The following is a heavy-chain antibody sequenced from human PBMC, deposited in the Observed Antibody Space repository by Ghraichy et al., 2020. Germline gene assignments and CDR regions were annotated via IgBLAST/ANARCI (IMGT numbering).Heavy chain of an antibody. D-gene: IGHD3-22*01. CDR1: GFTFSSYW. V-gene: IGHV3-74*01. J-gene: IGHJ6*02. Sequence: GGSLNISCAASGFTFSSYWMAWVRQSPGQGPEWVSRIRGEGYDPDYADSVKGRFTISRDNSRNTLSLEMNSLRAEDTAIYYCARVRSSNYDSSGFYNYGDYFFYGMDVWGQGTTVTVSS. CDR3: ARVRSSNYDSSGFYNYGDYFFYGMDV. CDR2: IRGEGYDP.